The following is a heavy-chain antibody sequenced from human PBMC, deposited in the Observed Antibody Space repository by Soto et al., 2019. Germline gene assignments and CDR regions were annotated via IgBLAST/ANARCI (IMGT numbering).Heavy chain of an antibody. D-gene: IGHD2-2*01. CDR3: ANGGYCSSTSCYVPYYYFMDV. V-gene: IGHV4-59*01. CDR1: GGSISSYY. J-gene: IGHJ6*03. Sequence: SETLSLTCTVSGGSISSYYWSWIRQPPGKGLEWIGYIVYSGSTNYNPSLKSRVTISVDLSKNQFSLKLSSVAAADTAVYYCANGGYCSSTSCYVPYYYFMDVWGKGTTVTVSS. CDR2: IVYSGST.